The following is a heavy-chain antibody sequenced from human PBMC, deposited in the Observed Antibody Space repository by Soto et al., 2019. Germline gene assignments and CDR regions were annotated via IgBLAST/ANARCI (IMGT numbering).Heavy chain of an antibody. CDR3: AHRGQWPRAGGYDY. D-gene: IGHD6-19*01. CDR1: GFSLSTSGVG. CDR2: IYWDDDK. J-gene: IGHJ4*02. Sequence: QITLKESGPTLVKPTQTLTLTCTFSGFSLSTSGVGVGRIRQPPGKALEWLALIYWDDDKRYGPSLKSRLTITKDTSKNQVVLTMTNMDPVDTATYYCAHRGQWPRAGGYDYWGQGTLVTVSS. V-gene: IGHV2-5*05.